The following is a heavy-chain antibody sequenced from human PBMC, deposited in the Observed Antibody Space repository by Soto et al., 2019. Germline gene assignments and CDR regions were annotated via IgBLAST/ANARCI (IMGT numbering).Heavy chain of an antibody. Sequence: PSETLSLTCTVSGASITDSYWSWIRQPPEKGLEWIGYIYFSGIANYNPSLKSRATISRDTSKNEFSLKLTSVTAADTAIYYCARGDSDLAVSEAAYWGQGPLVTVSS. V-gene: IGHV4-59*01. CDR3: ARGDSDLAVSEAAY. J-gene: IGHJ1*01. CDR1: GASITDSY. D-gene: IGHD2-15*01. CDR2: IYFSGIA.